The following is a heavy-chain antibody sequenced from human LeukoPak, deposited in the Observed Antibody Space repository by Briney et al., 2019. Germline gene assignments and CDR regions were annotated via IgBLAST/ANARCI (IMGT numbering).Heavy chain of an antibody. Sequence: ASVKVSCKASGYTFTSYDINWVRQATGQGLEWMGWMNPNSGNTGYAQKVQGTVTMTRDTSIITAYMELSSLRSEDTAVYYCASFGYGDYRYYFDYWGQGTLVTVSS. D-gene: IGHD4-17*01. CDR2: MNPNSGNT. CDR1: GYTFTSYD. CDR3: ASFGYGDYRYYFDY. V-gene: IGHV1-8*01. J-gene: IGHJ4*01.